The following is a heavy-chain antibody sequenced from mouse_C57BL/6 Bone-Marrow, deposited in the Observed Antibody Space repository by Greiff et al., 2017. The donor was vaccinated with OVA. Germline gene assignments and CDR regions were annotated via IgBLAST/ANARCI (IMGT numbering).Heavy chain of an antibody. Sequence: EVKVVESGGGLVQPGGSLKLSCAASGFTFSDYYMYWVRQTPEKRLEWVAYISNGGGSTYYPDTVKGRFTISRDNAKNTLYLQMSRLKSEDTAMYYCARWGSSGSMDYWGQGTSVTVSS. CDR2: ISNGGGST. V-gene: IGHV5-12*01. J-gene: IGHJ4*01. D-gene: IGHD3-2*02. CDR1: GFTFSDYY. CDR3: ARWGSSGSMDY.